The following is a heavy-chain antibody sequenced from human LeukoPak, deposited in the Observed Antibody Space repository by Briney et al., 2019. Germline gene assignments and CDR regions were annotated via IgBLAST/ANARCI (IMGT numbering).Heavy chain of an antibody. CDR3: ARDRPYGDQREFDY. J-gene: IGHJ4*02. CDR1: GFTFSSYA. V-gene: IGHV3-23*01. Sequence: GSLRLSCAASGFTFSSYAMSWVRHAPGKGLEWVSAISGSGGSTFYADSVKGRFTISRDNSKNTLSLQMNSLRADDTAIYYCARDRPYGDQREFDYWRQGTLVTVSS. D-gene: IGHD4-17*01. CDR2: ISGSGGST.